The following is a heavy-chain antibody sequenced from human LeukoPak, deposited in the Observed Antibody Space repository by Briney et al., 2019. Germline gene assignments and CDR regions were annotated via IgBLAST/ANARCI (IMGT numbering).Heavy chain of an antibody. CDR1: GGSISSDY. CDR3: ARSGRWFGDWFDP. V-gene: IGHV4-59*01. D-gene: IGHD3-10*01. J-gene: IGHJ5*02. CDR2: IFNSGST. Sequence: PSETLSLTCTVSGGSISSDYWNWIRQPPGKGLEWIGYIFNSGSTNYNPSLKSRVTISVDTSKNQFSLKLTSVTAADTAIYYCARSGRWFGDWFDPWGQGTLVTVSS.